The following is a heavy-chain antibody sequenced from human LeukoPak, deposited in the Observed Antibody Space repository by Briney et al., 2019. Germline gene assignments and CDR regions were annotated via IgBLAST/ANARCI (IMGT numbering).Heavy chain of an antibody. D-gene: IGHD6-6*01. CDR2: IYYSGST. J-gene: IGHJ5*02. CDR3: ARHSSSVSIRFDP. Sequence: PSETLSLTCTVAGGSISSYYWSWIRQPPGKGLEWIGYIYYSGSTNYNPSLKSRVTISVDTSKNQFSLKLSSVTAADTAVYYCARHSSSVSIRFDPWGQGTLVTVSS. CDR1: GGSISSYY. V-gene: IGHV4-59*08.